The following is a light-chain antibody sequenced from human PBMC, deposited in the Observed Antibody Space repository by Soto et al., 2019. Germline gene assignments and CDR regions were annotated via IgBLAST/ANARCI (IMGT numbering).Light chain of an antibody. CDR3: SSFAGSNNFPYV. J-gene: IGLJ1*01. V-gene: IGLV2-8*01. CDR2: EIN. Sequence: QSVLTQPPSASGSPGQSVTISCTGTSSDVCAYDYVSWYQQHPGKAPKLMIYEINKRPSGVPDRFSVSKFGNTASLTVSGLQAEDEADYYCSSFAGSNNFPYVFGTGTKVTVL. CDR1: SSDVCAYDY.